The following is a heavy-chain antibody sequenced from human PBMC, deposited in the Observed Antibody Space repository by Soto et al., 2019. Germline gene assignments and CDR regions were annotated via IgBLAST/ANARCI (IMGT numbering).Heavy chain of an antibody. D-gene: IGHD2-15*01. J-gene: IGHJ4*02. CDR1: GYIFIDYW. CDR3: ARPPLSGYSFNFNS. Sequence: GESLKISCKASGYIFIDYWIGWVRQMPGKGLEWMGIVYPRDSDTRYSPSFQGQVTISADRSTGTAFLQWRSLKASDTALYYCARPPLSGYSFNFNSWGQGTLVTVSS. V-gene: IGHV5-51*01. CDR2: VYPRDSDT.